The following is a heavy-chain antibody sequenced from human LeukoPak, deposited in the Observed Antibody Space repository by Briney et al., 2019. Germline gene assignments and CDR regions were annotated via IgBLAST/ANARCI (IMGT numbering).Heavy chain of an antibody. CDR3: ARGLDGYNYDF. V-gene: IGHV4-30-4*01. J-gene: IGHJ4*02. Sequence: SWALSLTCTVSGGFIISGDYYWSWIREPPEKGLEWVGYIYYSGSTYYNPSLKSRLTLSVDTSKNQCSLKLSSVTAADPAVNYCARGLDGYNYDFWGQGTLVTVSS. D-gene: IGHD5-24*01. CDR2: IYYSGST. CDR1: GGFIISGDYY.